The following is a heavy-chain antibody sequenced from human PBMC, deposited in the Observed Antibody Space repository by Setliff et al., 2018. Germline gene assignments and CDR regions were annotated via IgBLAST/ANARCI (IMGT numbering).Heavy chain of an antibody. Sequence: SVKVSCKASGGTFSSYAISWVRQAPGQGLEWMGGIIPILGIANYAQKFQGRVTITADKSTSTAYMELSSLRSEDTAVYYCAREATIRGYYYYYYGMDAWGQGTTVTVSS. CDR3: AREATIRGYYYYYYGMDA. V-gene: IGHV1-69*10. D-gene: IGHD5-12*01. CDR2: IIPILGIA. CDR1: GGTFSSYA. J-gene: IGHJ6*02.